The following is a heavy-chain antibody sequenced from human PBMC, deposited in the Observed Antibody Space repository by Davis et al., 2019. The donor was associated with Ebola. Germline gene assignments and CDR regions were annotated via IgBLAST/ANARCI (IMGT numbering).Heavy chain of an antibody. D-gene: IGHD3-9*01. J-gene: IGHJ6*02. CDR3: ARGGYFDWLTRWHYYGMDV. CDR1: GGTFSSNA. Sequence: AASVKVSCKASGGTFSSNAISWVRQAPGQGLEWMGGIIPIFGTANYAQKFQGRVTITADASTSTAYMELSSLRSEDTAVYYCARGGYFDWLTRWHYYGMDVWGQGTTVTVSS. CDR2: IIPIFGTA. V-gene: IGHV1-69*13.